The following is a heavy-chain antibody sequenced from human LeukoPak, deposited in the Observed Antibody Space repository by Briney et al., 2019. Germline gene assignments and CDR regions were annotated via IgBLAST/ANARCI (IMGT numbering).Heavy chain of an antibody. Sequence: SLRLSCEASGFNFDEYAMHWVRQPPGKGLEWVSGISWNSGSIDYADSVKGRFTISRDNAKNSLDLQMNSLRVEDTGIYYCVKVAKYYYGSETYYFFEHWGQGTPVTASS. CDR1: GFNFDEYA. D-gene: IGHD3-10*01. V-gene: IGHV3-9*01. CDR3: VKVAKYYYGSETYYFFEH. J-gene: IGHJ4*02. CDR2: ISWNSGSI.